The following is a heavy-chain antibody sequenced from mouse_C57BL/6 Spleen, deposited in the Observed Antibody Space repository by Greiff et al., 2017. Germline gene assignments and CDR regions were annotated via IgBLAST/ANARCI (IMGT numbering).Heavy chain of an antibody. CDR3: AREVTTLYYYAMDD. CDR2: IHPNSGST. D-gene: IGHD2-1*01. Sequence: QVQLQQPGAELVKPGASVKLSCKASGYTFTSYWMHWVKQRPGQGLEWIGMIHPNSGSTNYNEKFKSKATLTVDKSSSTAYMQLSSLTSEDSAVYYCAREVTTLYYYAMDDWGQGTSVTVSS. J-gene: IGHJ4*01. V-gene: IGHV1-64*01. CDR1: GYTFTSYW.